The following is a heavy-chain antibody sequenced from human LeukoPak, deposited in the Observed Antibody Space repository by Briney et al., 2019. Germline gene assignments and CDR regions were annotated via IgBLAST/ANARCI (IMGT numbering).Heavy chain of an antibody. D-gene: IGHD2-2*01. CDR3: ARHDIVVVPAARKNYYYYYMDV. Sequence: ASVKVSCKASGYTFTGYYMHWVRQAPGQGLEWMGWINPNSGGTNYAQKFQGRVTMTRDTSISTAYMELSRLRSDDTAVYYCARHDIVVVPAARKNYYYYYMDVWGKGTTVTISS. CDR1: GYTFTGYY. V-gene: IGHV1-2*02. CDR2: INPNSGGT. J-gene: IGHJ6*03.